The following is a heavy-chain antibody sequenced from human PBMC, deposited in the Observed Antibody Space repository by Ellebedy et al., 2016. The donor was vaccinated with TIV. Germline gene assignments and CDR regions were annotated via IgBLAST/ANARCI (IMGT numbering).Heavy chain of an antibody. CDR2: IDWDDDK. Sequence: SGPTLVKPTQTLTLTCTFSGFSLSTSGMCVSWIRQPPGQALEWLARIDWDDDKYYSRSLKTRLTISKDTSKNQVVLTMTNMDPEDTGTYYCARVPPRSVATGDFDYWGQGTLVTVSS. CDR3: ARVPPRSVATGDFDY. CDR1: GFSLSTSGMC. D-gene: IGHD5-12*01. V-gene: IGHV2-70*11. J-gene: IGHJ4*02.